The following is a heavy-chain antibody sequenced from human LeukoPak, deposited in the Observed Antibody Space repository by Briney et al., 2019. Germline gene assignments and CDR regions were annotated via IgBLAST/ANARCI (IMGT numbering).Heavy chain of an antibody. D-gene: IGHD2-2*01. CDR1: GYTLTELS. CDR3: ATAFKCTSTSCSDY. Sequence: ASVKVSCKVSGYTLTELSMHWVRQAPGKGLEWMGGFDPEDGETIYAQKFQGRVTMTEDTSTDTAYMEQSSLRSEDTAVYYCATAFKCTSTSCSDYWGQGTLVTVSS. J-gene: IGHJ4*02. CDR2: FDPEDGET. V-gene: IGHV1-24*01.